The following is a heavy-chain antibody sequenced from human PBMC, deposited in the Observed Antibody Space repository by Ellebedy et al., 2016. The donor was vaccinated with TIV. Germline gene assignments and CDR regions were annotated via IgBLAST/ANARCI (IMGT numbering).Heavy chain of an antibody. J-gene: IGHJ4*02. V-gene: IGHV1-3*01. CDR2: INPGSGNI. CDR3: AREGREEDAVMAFLDY. CDR1: GYTFTRDT. D-gene: IGHD5-18*01. Sequence: AASVKVSCKASGYTFTRDTIQWVRQAPGQRLEWMGWINPGSGNIHYSQSLQARATITRDTSASTVYMELSSLRSDDTAVYYCAREGREEDAVMAFLDYWGQGTLVTVSS.